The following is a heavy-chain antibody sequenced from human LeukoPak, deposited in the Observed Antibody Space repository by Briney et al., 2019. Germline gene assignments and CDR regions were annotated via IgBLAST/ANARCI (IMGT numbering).Heavy chain of an antibody. CDR1: GGSISSSSYY. CDR3: ATHSGPPYCFDY. V-gene: IGHV4-39*01. CDR2: IYYSGST. J-gene: IGHJ4*02. Sequence: PSEALSLTCTVSGGSISSSSYYWGWVRQPPGKGLEWIGSIYYSGSTYYNPSLKSRVTISVDTSKNQFSLKLSSVTAADTAVYYCATHSGPPYCFDYWGQGTLVTVSS. D-gene: IGHD3-10*01.